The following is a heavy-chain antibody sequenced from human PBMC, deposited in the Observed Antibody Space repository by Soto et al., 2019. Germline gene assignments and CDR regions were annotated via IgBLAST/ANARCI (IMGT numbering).Heavy chain of an antibody. V-gene: IGHV4-39*07. D-gene: IGHD3-10*01. Sequence: TSETLSLTCTVSGGSISSSSYYWGWIRQPPGKGLEWIGSIYYSGSTNYNPSLKSRVTISVDKSKNQFSLKLSSVTAADTAVYYCARLRSGYYGSGIHRWFDYWGQGTLVTVSS. CDR1: GGSISSSSYY. J-gene: IGHJ5*01. CDR2: IYYSGST. CDR3: ARLRSGYYGSGIHRWFDY.